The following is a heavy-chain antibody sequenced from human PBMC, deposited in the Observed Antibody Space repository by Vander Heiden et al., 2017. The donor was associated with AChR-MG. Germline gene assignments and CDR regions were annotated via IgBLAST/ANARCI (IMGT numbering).Heavy chain of an antibody. Sequence: EVQLLESGGGLGQPGGSLRLACAASGFTFSSYAMSWVRQAPGKGLGWVSAIIGSGGSTYYADSVKGRFTISRDNSKNTLYLQMNSLRAEDTAVYYCAKDPDQYYDFWSGYYTSYGMDVWGQGTTVTVSS. CDR1: GFTFSSYA. D-gene: IGHD3-3*01. V-gene: IGHV3-23*01. J-gene: IGHJ6*02. CDR2: IIGSGGST. CDR3: AKDPDQYYDFWSGYYTSYGMDV.